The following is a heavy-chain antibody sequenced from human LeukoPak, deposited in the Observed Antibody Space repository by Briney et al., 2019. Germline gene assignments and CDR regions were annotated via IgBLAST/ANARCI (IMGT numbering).Heavy chain of an antibody. CDR2: ISGSGGST. V-gene: IGHV3-23*01. J-gene: IGHJ4*02. CDR1: GFTFSSYA. Sequence: GGSLRLSCAASGFTFSSYAMSWVRQAPGKGLEGVSAISGSGGSTSYADSVKGRFTISRDNSKNTLYLQMNSLRAEDTAVYYCAKGGVPAAMSPHYFDYWGQGTLVTVSS. D-gene: IGHD2-2*01. CDR3: AKGGVPAAMSPHYFDY.